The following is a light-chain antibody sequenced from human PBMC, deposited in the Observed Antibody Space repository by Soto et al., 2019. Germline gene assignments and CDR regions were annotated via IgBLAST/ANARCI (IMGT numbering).Light chain of an antibody. CDR1: SSDVGGYNY. J-gene: IGLJ1*01. CDR3: SSYTSSGLYV. CDR2: DVS. Sequence: QSALTQPASVSGSPGQSITISCTGTSSDVGGYNYVSWYQQHPGKAPKLMIYDVSNRPSGVSNRFSGSKSGTTASLTISGLQGDDAADYYCSSYTSSGLYVFGTGTKVTVL. V-gene: IGLV2-14*01.